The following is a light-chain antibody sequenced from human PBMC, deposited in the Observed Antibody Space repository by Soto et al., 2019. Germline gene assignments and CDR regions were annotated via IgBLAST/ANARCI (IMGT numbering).Light chain of an antibody. CDR2: SAS. CDR1: QSVRND. Sequence: EIVLTQSPATLSVSPGERATLSCRASQSVRNDLVWYHQKPGQAPRVLIYSASNRPTGIPARFSGSGSGTDFTLTISSLEPEYFAFYYCQRRTNWPPTFGGGTKVEMK. V-gene: IGKV3-11*01. J-gene: IGKJ4*01. CDR3: QRRTNWPPT.